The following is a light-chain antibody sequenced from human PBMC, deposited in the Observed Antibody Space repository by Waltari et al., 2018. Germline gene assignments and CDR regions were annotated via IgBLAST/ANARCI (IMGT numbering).Light chain of an antibody. V-gene: IGLV2-14*03. CDR1: SSDIGSYKY. CDR2: DVN. J-gene: IGLJ2*01. Sequence: QSVLTHPAFVSGSPGQSITISCTGTSSDIGSYKYDPWYQQCPGKAPKLMIYDVNNRPSGVSDRFSGSKSGNTASLTISGLQAEDEADYYCCSYTTASTRVFGGGTKVTVL. CDR3: CSYTTASTRV.